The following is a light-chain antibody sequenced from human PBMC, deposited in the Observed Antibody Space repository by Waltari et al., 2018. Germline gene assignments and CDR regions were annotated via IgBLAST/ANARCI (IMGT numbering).Light chain of an antibody. CDR1: QSISNC. V-gene: IGKV1-39*01. J-gene: IGKJ1*01. CDR2: AAS. Sequence: DILMTQSPSSLSASVGAIVPITCRASQSISNCLNWYQQKPGKAPNLLIYAASSLETGVPSRFSGSGSGTDFTLTISSLQPDDFGTYYCQQSYNTPPVTFGPGTKVDIK. CDR3: QQSYNTPPVT.